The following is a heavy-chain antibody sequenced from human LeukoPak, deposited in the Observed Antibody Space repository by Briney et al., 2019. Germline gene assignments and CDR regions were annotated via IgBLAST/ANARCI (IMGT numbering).Heavy chain of an antibody. D-gene: IGHD4-17*01. CDR1: GGSISSSSYY. V-gene: IGHV4-39*01. J-gene: IGHJ5*02. Sequence: NPSETLSLTCTVSGGSISSSSYYWGWIRQPPGKGLEWIGSIYYSGSTYYNPSLKSRVTISVDTSKNQFSLKLSSVTAADTAVYYCARHPPAVTSWFDPWGQGTLVTVSS. CDR2: IYYSGST. CDR3: ARHPPAVTSWFDP.